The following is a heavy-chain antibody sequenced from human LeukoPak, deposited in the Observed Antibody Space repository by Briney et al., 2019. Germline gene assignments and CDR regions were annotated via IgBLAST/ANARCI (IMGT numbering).Heavy chain of an antibody. D-gene: IGHD3-10*01. CDR1: GFTFSRYD. V-gene: IGHV3-13*04. CDR3: AMGHGSGSHPYYLDY. Sequence: PGGSLRLSCAASGFTFSRYDMHWVRQATGRGLEWVSSAGITGDTYYPGSVKGRFTISREDAKNSLYLQMNSLRAGDTAVYYCAMGHGSGSHPYYLDYWGQGTLVTVSS. CDR2: AGITGDT. J-gene: IGHJ4*02.